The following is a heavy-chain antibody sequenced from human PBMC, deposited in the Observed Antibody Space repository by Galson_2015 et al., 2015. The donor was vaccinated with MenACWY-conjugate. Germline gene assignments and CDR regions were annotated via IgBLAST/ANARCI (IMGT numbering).Heavy chain of an antibody. CDR3: AREERATYSFAY. Sequence: CAISGDSVSSHTAAWNWMRQSQSRGLEGLGRTYYRSQWNNDYTISVRGRITINPDTSKNQVSLHLNSVTPEDTAVYYCAREERATYSFAYWGQGTLVTVSS. J-gene: IGHJ4*02. V-gene: IGHV6-1*01. D-gene: IGHD2-15*01. CDR2: TYYRSQWNN. CDR1: GDSVSSHTAA.